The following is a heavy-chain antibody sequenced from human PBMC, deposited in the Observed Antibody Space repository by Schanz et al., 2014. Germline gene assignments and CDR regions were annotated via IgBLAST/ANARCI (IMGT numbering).Heavy chain of an antibody. CDR3: AKGRFGELSAFDI. CDR1: GFGFSSYS. Sequence: VQLVESGGGLIQPGGSLRLSCAASGFGFSSYSMNWVRQAPGKGLEWVSYISGSSRTIYYADSMKGRFTVSRDNAENALYLQMNSLRAEDTAVYYCAKGRFGELSAFDIWGQGTMVTVSS. CDR2: ISGSSRTI. V-gene: IGHV3-48*01. D-gene: IGHD3-10*01. J-gene: IGHJ3*02.